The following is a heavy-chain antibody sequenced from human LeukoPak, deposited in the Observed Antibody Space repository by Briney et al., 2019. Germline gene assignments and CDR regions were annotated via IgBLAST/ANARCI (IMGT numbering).Heavy chain of an antibody. Sequence: GGSLRLSCAASGFTFDDYGMSWVRQAPGKGLEWVSGINWNGGSTGCADSVKGRFTISRDNAKNSLYLQMNSLRAEDTALYYCARGNVAARPYYFDYWGQGTLVTVSS. CDR1: GFTFDDYG. D-gene: IGHD6-6*01. J-gene: IGHJ4*02. V-gene: IGHV3-20*04. CDR2: INWNGGST. CDR3: ARGNVAARPYYFDY.